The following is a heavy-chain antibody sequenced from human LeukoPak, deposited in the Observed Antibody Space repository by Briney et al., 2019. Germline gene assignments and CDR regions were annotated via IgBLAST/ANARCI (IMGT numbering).Heavy chain of an antibody. CDR2: IYYSGST. J-gene: IGHJ3*02. D-gene: IGHD3-22*01. CDR1: GGSISSYY. CDR3: ARHWPYYYDSSGYLAFDI. Sequence: PSETLSLTCTVSGGSISSYYWSWIRQPPGKGLEWIGYIYYSGSTNYNPSLKSRVTISVDTSKNQFSLKLSSVTAADTAVYYCARHWPYYYDSSGYLAFDIWGQGTMVTVFS. V-gene: IGHV4-59*08.